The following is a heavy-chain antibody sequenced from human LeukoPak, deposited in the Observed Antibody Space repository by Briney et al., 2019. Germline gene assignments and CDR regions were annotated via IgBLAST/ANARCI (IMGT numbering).Heavy chain of an antibody. CDR3: AKAPSLGVLGAFDI. D-gene: IGHD3-10*01. J-gene: IGHJ3*02. Sequence: GGSLRLSSAASGFTFSNYGMNWVRQAPGKGLEWVSSITSRSSYIYYADSMKGRFTISRDNAKNSLYLQMNSLRAEDTALYYCAKAPSLGVLGAFDIWGQGTMVTVSS. CDR2: ITSRSSYI. V-gene: IGHV3-21*04. CDR1: GFTFSNYG.